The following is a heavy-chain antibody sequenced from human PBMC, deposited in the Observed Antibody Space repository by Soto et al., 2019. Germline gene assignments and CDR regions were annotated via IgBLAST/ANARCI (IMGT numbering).Heavy chain of an antibody. CDR2: LCHGRSNK. J-gene: IGHJ4*02. CDR1: GFTFSSYV. Sequence: GGSLRLSCAASGFTFSSYVMHWVRQAPGKGLEWVAVLCHGRSNKYYADSVKGRFTISRDNAKNSLYLQMNSLRAEDTAVYYCARDELGYDILTGYYPDYWGQGTLVTVSS. CDR3: ARDELGYDILTGYYPDY. V-gene: IGHV3-33*01. D-gene: IGHD3-9*01.